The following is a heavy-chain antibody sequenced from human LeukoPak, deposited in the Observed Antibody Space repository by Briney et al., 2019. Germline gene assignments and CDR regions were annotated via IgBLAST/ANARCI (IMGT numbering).Heavy chain of an antibody. CDR1: GFTFSTYA. CDR2: VRGSGTDT. D-gene: IGHD5-12*01. V-gene: IGHV3-23*01. CDR3: AKTSRTNSAYDSPFDY. Sequence: PGGSLRLSCAASGFTFSTYAMSWVRQAPAKGLEWVSAVRGSGTDTYYADSVKGRFTISRDNSKNTLYLQLNSPRAEDTAIYYCAKTSRTNSAYDSPFDYWGQGTLVTVSS. J-gene: IGHJ4*02.